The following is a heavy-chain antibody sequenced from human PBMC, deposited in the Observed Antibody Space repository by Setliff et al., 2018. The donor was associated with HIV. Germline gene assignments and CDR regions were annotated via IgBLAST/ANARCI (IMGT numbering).Heavy chain of an antibody. CDR2: IHNSGNT. Sequence: SETLSLTCTVSGDFISSGNFHWNWIRQPAGKGPEWIGRIHNSGNTNYNPSFMSRVSMSVDTSKSQFSLKLRSVTAADTAVYFCARGYSSAFFHEFFDYWGQGTLVTVSS. D-gene: IGHD6-25*01. V-gene: IGHV4-61*02. CDR3: ARGYSSAFFHEFFDY. J-gene: IGHJ4*02. CDR1: GDFISSGNFH.